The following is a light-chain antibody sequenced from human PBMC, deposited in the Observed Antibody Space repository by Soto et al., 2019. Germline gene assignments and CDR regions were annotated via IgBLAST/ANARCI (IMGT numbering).Light chain of an antibody. V-gene: IGKV3-15*01. CDR3: QQYKNWPPYT. CDR1: QSVSSN. J-gene: IGKJ2*01. CDR2: GTS. Sequence: DIVMTQSPATLSLSPGERATLSCRASQSVSSNLAWYQQTPGQAPRLLIYGTSPRAAGVPARFSGSGDGTEFNLTISSLQPEDFAFYYCQQYKNWPPYTFCQGPKLEMK.